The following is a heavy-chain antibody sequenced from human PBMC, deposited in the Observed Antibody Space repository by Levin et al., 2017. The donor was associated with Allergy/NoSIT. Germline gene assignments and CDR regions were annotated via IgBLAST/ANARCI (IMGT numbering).Heavy chain of an antibody. CDR1: GGSISSGSYY. Sequence: SQTLSLTCTVSGGSISSGSYYWGWIRQPPGKGLEWIGRIYYSGSTYYNPSLKSRVTISVDTSKNQFSLQLRSVTVADTAVYYCATQTPLPYYWGQGTLVTVSS. V-gene: IGHV4-39*01. CDR2: IYYSGST. J-gene: IGHJ4*02. CDR3: ATQTPLPYY.